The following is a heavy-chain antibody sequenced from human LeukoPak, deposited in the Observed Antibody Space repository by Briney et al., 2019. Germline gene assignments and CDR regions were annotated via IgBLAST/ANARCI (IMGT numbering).Heavy chain of an antibody. D-gene: IGHD3-3*01. CDR1: GNGLSELS. V-gene: IGHV1-24*01. CDR2: FDPEEAKM. J-gene: IGHJ4*02. CDR3: TTRSGDFWSGFVN. Sequence: ASVTVSCKVSGNGLSELSIQWVRQAPGKGLECMGGFDPEEAKMVYAQNFQGRVTMTEDTSTQTAYMELRGLTSDDTAVYYCTTRSGDFWSGFVNWGQGTLVTVSS.